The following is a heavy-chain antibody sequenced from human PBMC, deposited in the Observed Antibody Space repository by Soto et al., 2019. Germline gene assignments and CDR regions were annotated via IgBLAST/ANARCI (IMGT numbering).Heavy chain of an antibody. J-gene: IGHJ5*02. CDR1: KLTVGSSY. Sequence: GGSLRLSCAASKLTVGSSYMTWVRQAPGKGLEWVSVIYSGGLTYYADSVKGRFTISRDTSKNTLYLQMNTLRADDTAVYYCASYAGFCSGGSCYDHWGQGTLVTVSS. D-gene: IGHD2-15*01. CDR3: ASYAGFCSGGSCYDH. V-gene: IGHV3-53*01. CDR2: IYSGGLT.